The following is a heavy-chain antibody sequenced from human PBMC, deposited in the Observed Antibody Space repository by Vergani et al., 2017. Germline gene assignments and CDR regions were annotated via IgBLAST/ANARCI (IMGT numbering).Heavy chain of an antibody. Sequence: QVQLQESGPGLVKPSETLSLTCTVSGGSISSYYWSWIRQPPGKGLEWIGYIYYSGSTNYNPPLKSRVTIAVDTSKHQFSMKLSSVAAADAAVYYCARKRGYGYRGWFDPWGQGTLVTVSS. CDR3: ARKRGYGYRGWFDP. CDR2: IYYSGST. D-gene: IGHD5-18*01. CDR1: GGSISSYY. V-gene: IGHV4-59*01. J-gene: IGHJ5*02.